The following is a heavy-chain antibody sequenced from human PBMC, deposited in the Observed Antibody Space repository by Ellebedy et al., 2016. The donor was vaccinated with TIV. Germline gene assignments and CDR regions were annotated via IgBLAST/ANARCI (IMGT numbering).Heavy chain of an antibody. CDR2: ISGSGGDA. V-gene: IGHV3-23*01. CDR1: GFTFSSYS. D-gene: IGHD1-26*01. Sequence: GGSLRLSCAASGFTFSSYSMNWVRQAPGKGLEWVSGISGSGGDAYFADSVKGRFTVSRDNSKNTLYVQMNSLRAEDTAIYYCAKEMGGTPPHDYWGQGTLVTVSS. CDR3: AKEMGGTPPHDY. J-gene: IGHJ4*02.